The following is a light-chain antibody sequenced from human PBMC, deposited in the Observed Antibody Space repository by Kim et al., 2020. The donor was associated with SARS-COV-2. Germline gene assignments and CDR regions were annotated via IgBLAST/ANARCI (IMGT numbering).Light chain of an antibody. J-gene: IGLJ1*01. CDR1: GTDGGGYNY. Sequence: QSITISCTGTGTDGGGYNYVSWYQQHPGKAPKLLISNVSNRPSGISYRFSGSKSGNTASLTISGLQAEDEADYYCSSYTSSNSLYVFGGGTKVTVL. CDR2: NVS. V-gene: IGLV2-14*03. CDR3: SSYTSSNSLYV.